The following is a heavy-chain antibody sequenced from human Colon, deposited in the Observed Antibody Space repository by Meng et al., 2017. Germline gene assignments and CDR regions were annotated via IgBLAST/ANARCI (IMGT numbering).Heavy chain of an antibody. V-gene: IGHV4-30-4*01. Sequence: QGQLQEAGPGLVQPSQTLSLTCTVSGGSISSGDYYWSWIRQPPGKGLEWIGYIYYSGSTYSNASLKSRVTISIDRSKNQFSLKLSSVTAADTAVYYCARDRKHYGERGWFDPWGQGTLVTVFS. D-gene: IGHD4-17*01. CDR2: IYYSGST. CDR1: GGSISSGDYY. CDR3: ARDRKHYGERGWFDP. J-gene: IGHJ5*02.